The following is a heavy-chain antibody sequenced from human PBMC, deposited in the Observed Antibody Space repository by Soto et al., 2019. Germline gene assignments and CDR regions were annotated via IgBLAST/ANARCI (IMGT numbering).Heavy chain of an antibody. V-gene: IGHV5-51*01. CDR1: GYSFISYW. J-gene: IGHJ4*02. Sequence: GESLKISCKASGYSFISYWIGWVRQMPGKVLEWMGIIYPSDSDTRYSPSFQGQVTISADKSISTAYLQWSSLKASDTAMYYCARGAVTTNFDYWGLGXLVTVYS. CDR3: ARGAVTTNFDY. D-gene: IGHD4-4*01. CDR2: IYPSDSDT.